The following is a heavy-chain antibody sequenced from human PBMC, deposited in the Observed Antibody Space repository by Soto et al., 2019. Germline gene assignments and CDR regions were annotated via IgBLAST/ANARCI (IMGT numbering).Heavy chain of an antibody. D-gene: IGHD3-10*01. V-gene: IGHV3-74*01. CDR2: INSDGSST. Sequence: EVQLVEFGGGLVQPGGSLRLSCAASGFTFSSYWMHWVRQAPGKGLVWVSRINSDGSSTSYADSVKGRFTISRDNAKNTLYLQMNSLRAEDTAVYYCERGYYYYGSVVDYWGQGNLVTVSS. CDR3: ERGYYYYGSVVDY. CDR1: GFTFSSYW. J-gene: IGHJ4*02.